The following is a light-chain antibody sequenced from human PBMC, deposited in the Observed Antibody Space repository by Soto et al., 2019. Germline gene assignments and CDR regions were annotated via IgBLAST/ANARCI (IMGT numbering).Light chain of an antibody. J-gene: IGKJ5*01. CDR2: AAS. V-gene: IGKV1-9*01. CDR1: QDIAIY. Sequence: IQLTQSPSSLSASVGDRVTITCRASQDIAIYLAWYQQKPGEAPKLLIYAASTLHGGVPSRFSGSGSGTDFALTITSLQAEDFATYYCQEYNSYFKIKFGQGTRLEIK. CDR3: QEYNSYFKIK.